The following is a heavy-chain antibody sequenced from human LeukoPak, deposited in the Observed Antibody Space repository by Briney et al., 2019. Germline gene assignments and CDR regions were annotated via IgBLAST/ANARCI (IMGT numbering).Heavy chain of an antibody. D-gene: IGHD1-26*01. J-gene: IGHJ5*02. CDR2: IGTAGDT. CDR3: AKDRRSWELPDWFDP. CDR1: GFTFSSYD. V-gene: IGHV3-13*01. Sequence: GGSLRLSCAASGFTFSSYDMHWVRQATGKGLEWVSAIGTAGDTYYPGSVKGRFTISRDNSKNTLYLQMNSLRAEDTAVYYCAKDRRSWELPDWFDPWGQGTLVTVSS.